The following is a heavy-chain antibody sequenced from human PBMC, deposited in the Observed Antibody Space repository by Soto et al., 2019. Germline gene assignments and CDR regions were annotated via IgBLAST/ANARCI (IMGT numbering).Heavy chain of an antibody. D-gene: IGHD3-22*01. J-gene: IGHJ4*02. CDR1: GDSISSYY. CDR2: IHYSGST. Sequence: SETLSLTCTVSGDSISSYYWNWMRQPPGKGLEWIGYIHYSGSTNYNPSLKSRVTISVDTSKNQFSLKLSSVTAADTAVYYCASYYYDTSGYYYVPGVYWGQGTLVTVSS. V-gene: IGHV4-59*08. CDR3: ASYYYDTSGYYYVPGVY.